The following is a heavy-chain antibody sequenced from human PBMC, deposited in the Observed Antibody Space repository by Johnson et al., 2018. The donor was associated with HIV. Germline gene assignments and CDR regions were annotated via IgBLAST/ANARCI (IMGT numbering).Heavy chain of an antibody. Sequence: VQLVESGGGLGQPGGSLRLSCATSGFTFKDYAMSWVRQAPGKGLEWVSAISGSGGSTYYADSVKGQFTISRDNSKNTLYLQMNSLRDDDTAVYYCARGEDYGGNFGALDIWGQGTMVTVSS. CDR2: ISGSGGST. CDR1: GFTFKDYA. CDR3: ARGEDYGGNFGALDI. J-gene: IGHJ3*02. V-gene: IGHV3-23*04. D-gene: IGHD4-23*01.